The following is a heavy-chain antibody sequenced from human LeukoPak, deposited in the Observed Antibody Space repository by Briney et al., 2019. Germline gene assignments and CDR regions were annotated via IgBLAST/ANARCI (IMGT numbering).Heavy chain of an antibody. CDR1: GFTFSNYW. CDR2: INSDGSTT. J-gene: IGHJ4*02. CDR3: ARGYSWYSVDY. D-gene: IGHD6-13*01. Sequence: PGGSLRLSCAASGFTFSNYWMHSVRQAPGKGLVWVSRINSDGSTTTYADSVKGRFTISRDNAKNRLYLQMNSLRAEDTAVYYCARGYSWYSVDYWGQGTLVTVSS. V-gene: IGHV3-74*01.